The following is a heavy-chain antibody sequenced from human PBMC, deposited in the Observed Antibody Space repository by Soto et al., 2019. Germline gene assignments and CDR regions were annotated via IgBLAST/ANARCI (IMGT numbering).Heavy chain of an antibody. D-gene: IGHD3-10*01. CDR3: ARAGAAPYYYYGLDG. CDR1: GYTFTAYY. V-gene: IGHV1-18*01. CDR2: IRAYNGDT. J-gene: IGHJ4*03. Sequence: ASVKVSSKTSGYTFTAYYIYWVRQAPAQGLEWMGWIRAYNGDTNYAQKFQTRVTMTTDKSTDTAYMDLRSLTSDDTAIYYCARAGAAPYYYYGLDGWGQGTLVTVSS.